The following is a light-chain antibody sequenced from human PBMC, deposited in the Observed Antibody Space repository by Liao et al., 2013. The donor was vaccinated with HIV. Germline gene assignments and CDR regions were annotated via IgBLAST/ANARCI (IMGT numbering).Light chain of an antibody. CDR3: QVWDRGPAL. J-gene: IGLJ2*01. Sequence: SNVLTQPPSVSVSPGQTASITCSGDTLGDKSPSWYQQRPGQSPCTGRSIKSSKRPSGIPGRFSGSSSGNTGTLTISGTQPMDEGDYYCQVWDRGPALFGGGTKLTVL. CDR2: KSS. V-gene: IGLV3-1*01. CDR1: TLGDKS.